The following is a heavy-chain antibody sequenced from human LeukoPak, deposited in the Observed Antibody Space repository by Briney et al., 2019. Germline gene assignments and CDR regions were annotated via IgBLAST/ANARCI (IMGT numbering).Heavy chain of an antibody. CDR1: GLTFSSYS. Sequence: PGGSLRLSCAASGLTFSSYSMNWVRQAPGKGLEWLSSIRSTGNFISDAAPLKRRFTGSRDNAKNSLYLQLDSLRAEDTAVYYCARELRDHWGQGTLVTVSS. CDR2: IRSTGNFI. J-gene: IGHJ4*02. D-gene: IGHD2-15*01. V-gene: IGHV3-21*01. CDR3: ARELRDH.